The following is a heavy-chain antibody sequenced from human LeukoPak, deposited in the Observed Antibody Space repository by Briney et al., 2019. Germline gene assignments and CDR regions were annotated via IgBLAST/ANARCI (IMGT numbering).Heavy chain of an antibody. CDR3: ARGGGYCSNTICYSAWFGP. J-gene: IGHJ5*02. V-gene: IGHV6-1*01. CDR2: AYYRSKWYT. CDR1: GDNVSSNSVA. Sequence: SQTLSLTCAISGDNVSSNSVAWTWVRQSPSRGLEWLGRAYYRSKWYTDYAVSVKGRITINPDTSKNQFSLQLNSVTPEDTAVYYCARGGGYCSNTICYSAWFGPWGQGTLVTVSS. D-gene: IGHD2-2*01.